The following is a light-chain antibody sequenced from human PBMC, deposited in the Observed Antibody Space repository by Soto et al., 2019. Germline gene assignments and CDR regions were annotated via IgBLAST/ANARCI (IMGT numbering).Light chain of an antibody. J-gene: IGKJ4*01. CDR2: GAS. V-gene: IGKV3-15*01. CDR1: QSVSTN. Sequence: EVVMTQSPATLSVSPGERATLSCRTSQSVSTNFAWYQQKPGQAPRLLIFGASTRATGIPARFSGGGSGIQFTLTISSLQSEDFAVYYCQQYNNWPRTFGGGTKVEIK. CDR3: QQYNNWPRT.